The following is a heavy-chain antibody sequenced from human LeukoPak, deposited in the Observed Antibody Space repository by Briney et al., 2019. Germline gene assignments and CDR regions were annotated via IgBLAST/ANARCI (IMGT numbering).Heavy chain of an antibody. J-gene: IGHJ4*02. Sequence: GGSLRLSCAASGWTFSNYAMSWARQAPGKGLEWVSIISGTGGSTYYADSVKGRFTISRDNSKNTLYLQMNSLCAEDTAVYYCSIDGFGHRYFDYWGQGTLVIVSS. V-gene: IGHV3-23*01. CDR3: SIDGFGHRYFDY. CDR2: ISGTGGST. CDR1: GWTFSNYA. D-gene: IGHD3-10*01.